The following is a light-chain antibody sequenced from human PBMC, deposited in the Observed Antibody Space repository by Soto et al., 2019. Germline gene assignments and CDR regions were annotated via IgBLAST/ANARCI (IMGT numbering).Light chain of an antibody. CDR3: AAWDDNLRGYWV. J-gene: IGLJ2*01. CDR2: TDN. V-gene: IGLV1-47*02. Sequence: QSVLTQPPSASGTPGQRVTISCSGSTSNIGSNYVYWYQHLPGTAPKLLIYTDNQRPSGVPDRFSGSKSGTSASLAISGLRSEDEAEYFCAAWDDNLRGYWVFGGGTKLTVL. CDR1: TSNIGSNY.